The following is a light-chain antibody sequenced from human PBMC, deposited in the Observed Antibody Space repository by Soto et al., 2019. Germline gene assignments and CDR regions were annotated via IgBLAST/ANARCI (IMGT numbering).Light chain of an antibody. CDR2: KVS. CDR1: QSLVHSDGIAY. V-gene: IGKV2-30*02. J-gene: IGKJ5*01. Sequence: DVVMTQSPLSLPVTLGQPASTSCMSNQSLVHSDGIAYFSWFQQRPGRSPRXXXYKVSNRDSGVPARFSGSGSGTDFALKLSRVEAEDVGVYYCMQGTHWPITFCQGTRLEIK. CDR3: MQGTHWPIT.